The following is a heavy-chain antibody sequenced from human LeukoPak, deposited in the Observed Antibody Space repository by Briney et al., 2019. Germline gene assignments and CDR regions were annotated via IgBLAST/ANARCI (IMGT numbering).Heavy chain of an antibody. Sequence: GGSLRLSCAASGFAFSSYSMSWVRQAPGKGLEWVANIKQDGSDKYYVDSVKGRFTISRDNAKNSLYLQMNSLRAEDTAVFYCATGGSYSYFWGQGTLVTVSS. CDR3: ATGGSYSYF. D-gene: IGHD1-26*01. J-gene: IGHJ4*02. V-gene: IGHV3-7*01. CDR1: GFAFSSYS. CDR2: IKQDGSDK.